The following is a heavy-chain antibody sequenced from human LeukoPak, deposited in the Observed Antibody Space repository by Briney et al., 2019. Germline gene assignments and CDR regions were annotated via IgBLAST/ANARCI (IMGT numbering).Heavy chain of an antibody. Sequence: PSETLSLTCTVSGGSISSGDYYWSWIRQPPGKGLEWIGYIYYSGSTYYNPSLKSRVTISVDTSKNQFSLKLSSVTAADTAVYYCARDSGVGYYGSGSYFSRSYYYYGMDVWGQGTTVTVSS. CDR2: IYYSGST. V-gene: IGHV4-30-4*01. D-gene: IGHD3-10*01. J-gene: IGHJ6*02. CDR1: GGSISSGDYY. CDR3: ARDSGVGYYGSGSYFSRSYYYYGMDV.